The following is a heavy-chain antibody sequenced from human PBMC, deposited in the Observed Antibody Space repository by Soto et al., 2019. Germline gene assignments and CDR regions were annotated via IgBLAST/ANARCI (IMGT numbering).Heavy chain of an antibody. CDR2: ISGSGGST. V-gene: IGHV3-23*01. Sequence: EVQLLESGGGLVHPGGSLRLSCAASGFTFSSYAMSWVRQAPGKGLEWVSAISGSGGSTYYADSVKGRFTISRDNSKNTLYLQMNSLRAEDTAVYYCASEEVAATFWGGMDVWGQGTTVTVSS. J-gene: IGHJ6*02. CDR3: ASEEVAATFWGGMDV. D-gene: IGHD2-15*01. CDR1: GFTFSSYA.